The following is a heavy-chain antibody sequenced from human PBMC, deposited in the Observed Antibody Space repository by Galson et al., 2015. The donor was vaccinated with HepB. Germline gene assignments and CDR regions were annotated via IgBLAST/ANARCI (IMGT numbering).Heavy chain of an antibody. J-gene: IGHJ3*02. CDR2: INAGNGNT. CDR3: ARSYCSSTSCYLVRFAFDI. CDR1: GYTFTSYA. D-gene: IGHD2-2*01. V-gene: IGHV1-3*01. Sequence: SVKVSCKASGYTFTSYAMHWVRQAPGQRLEWMGWINAGNGNTKYSQKFQGRVTITRDTSASTAYMELSSLRSEDTAVYYCARSYCSSTSCYLVRFAFDIWGQGTMVTVSS.